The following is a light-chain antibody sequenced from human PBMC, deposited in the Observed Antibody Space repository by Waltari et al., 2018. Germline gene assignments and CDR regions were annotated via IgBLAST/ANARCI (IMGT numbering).Light chain of an antibody. J-gene: IGKJ1*01. CDR3: QKYGTLPAT. V-gene: IGKV3-20*01. CDR1: QSISKY. Sequence: EIMLTQSPGTLSLSPGERATLSCRASQSISKYLAWYQQKPGQPPRLLSYDASSMATGIPDRFSGSGSGTDFSLTISILEPEDFAVYYCQKYGTLPATFGQGTKVEIK. CDR2: DAS.